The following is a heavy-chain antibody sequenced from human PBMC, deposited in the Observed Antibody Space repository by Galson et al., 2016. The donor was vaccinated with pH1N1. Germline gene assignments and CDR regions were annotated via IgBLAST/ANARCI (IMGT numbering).Heavy chain of an antibody. CDR3: ARSIGNIGVH. V-gene: IGHV1-8*01. J-gene: IGHJ4*02. CDR1: GYTFTDYD. Sequence: SVKVSCKASGYTFTDYDINWVRQGTGQGLEWMGWMNPNNDNTGYAQKFQGRVTMTRNASISTAYMELSSLRSEDTAVYYCARSIGNIGVHWGQGTLVTVSS. D-gene: IGHD2/OR15-2a*01. CDR2: MNPNNDNT.